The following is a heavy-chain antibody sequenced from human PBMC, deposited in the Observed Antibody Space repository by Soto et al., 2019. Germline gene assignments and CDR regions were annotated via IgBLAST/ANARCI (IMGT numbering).Heavy chain of an antibody. J-gene: IGHJ1*01. CDR2: ISSIGSTI. D-gene: IGHD1-1*01. V-gene: IGHV3-11*01. Sequence: PGAYLRLYCPASGFTFTLYRIHCIRQAAGKGLDLVSGISSIGSTIYYADSVNGRFTISRDNAKNSVYLQMNSLRAEDTAVYYCARYWNQDTEYFQHWGEGTLVTLSA. CDR3: ARYWNQDTEYFQH. CDR1: GFTFTLYR.